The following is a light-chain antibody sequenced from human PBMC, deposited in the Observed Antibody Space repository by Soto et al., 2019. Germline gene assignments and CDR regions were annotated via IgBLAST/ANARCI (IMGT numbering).Light chain of an antibody. CDR2: RTN. CDR1: TGAVTSDYY. Sequence: QTVVTQEPSLTVSPGGTVTLTCALTTGAVTSDYYPNWFQRKPGQALRTLIYRTNNKHSGNPARVSGSLLGGKAALTLSGVQPEDEADYYCVLLCSGEWLVCGWTKLTGL. CDR3: VLLCSGEWL. V-gene: IGLV7-43*01. J-gene: IGLJ3*02.